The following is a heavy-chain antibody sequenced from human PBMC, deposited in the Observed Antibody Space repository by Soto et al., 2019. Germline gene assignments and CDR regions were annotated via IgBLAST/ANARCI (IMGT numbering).Heavy chain of an antibody. D-gene: IGHD2-8*01. CDR2: IRSKANSYAT. CDR3: TRHTKGNYYYYYMDV. J-gene: IGHJ6*03. V-gene: IGHV3-73*01. Sequence: GGSLRLSCAASGFTFSGSAMHWVRQASGKGLEWVGRIRSKANSYATAYAASVKGRFTISRDDSKNTAYLQMNSLKTEDTAVYYCTRHTKGNYYYYYMDVWGKGTTVTVSS. CDR1: GFTFSGSA.